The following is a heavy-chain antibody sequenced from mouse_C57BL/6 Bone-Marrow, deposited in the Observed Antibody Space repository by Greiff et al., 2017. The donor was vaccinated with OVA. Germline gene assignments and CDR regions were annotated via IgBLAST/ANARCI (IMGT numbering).Heavy chain of an antibody. CDR2: IDPSDSYT. Sequence: QVQLQQSGAELVMPGASVKLSCKASGYTFTSYWMHWVKQRPGQGLEWIGEIDPSDSYTNYNQKFKGKSTLTVDKSASTAYMQLSSLTSEDSAVYYCARTGSLYWYFDVWGTGTTVTVSS. V-gene: IGHV1-69*01. CDR3: ARTGSLYWYFDV. CDR1: GYTFTSYW. D-gene: IGHD1-1*01. J-gene: IGHJ1*03.